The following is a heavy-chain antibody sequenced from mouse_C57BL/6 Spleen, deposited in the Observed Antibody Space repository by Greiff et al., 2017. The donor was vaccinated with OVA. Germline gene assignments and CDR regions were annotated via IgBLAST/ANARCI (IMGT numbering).Heavy chain of an antibody. Sequence: LQESGAELVKPGASVKISCKASGYAFSSYWMNWVKQRPGKGLEWIGQIYPGDGDTNYNGKFKGKATLTADKSSSTAYMQLSSLTSEDSAVYFCARDYYGSSPWWGQGTLVTVSA. D-gene: IGHD1-1*01. CDR3: ARDYYGSSPW. CDR2: IYPGDGDT. CDR1: GYAFSSYW. J-gene: IGHJ3*02. V-gene: IGHV1-80*01.